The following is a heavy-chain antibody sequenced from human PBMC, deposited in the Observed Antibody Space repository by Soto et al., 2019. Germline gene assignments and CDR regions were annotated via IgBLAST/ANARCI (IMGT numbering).Heavy chain of an antibody. CDR3: AKAGRGRVSCYTDVDS. V-gene: IGHV3-23*01. Sequence: EVQLLESGGGLVQPGGCLRLSCAASGFSFNSNAMNWFRQTPGKGLEWVSVISGSDNSTYYADSVKGRFTTSRDNSKNTLYLQMNSLRAEDTAVYYCAKAGRGRVSCYTDVDSWGQGTLVTVSP. CDR1: GFSFNSNA. D-gene: IGHD3-10*01. CDR2: ISGSDNST. J-gene: IGHJ4*02.